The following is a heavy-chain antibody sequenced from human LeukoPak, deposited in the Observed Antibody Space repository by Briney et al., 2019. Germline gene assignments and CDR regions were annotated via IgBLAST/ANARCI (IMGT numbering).Heavy chain of an antibody. CDR1: GFTFNNYG. D-gene: IGHD3-3*01. CDR3: ARDSFWSGSFKDEFDY. J-gene: IGHJ4*02. Sequence: GGSLRLSCAASGFTFNNYGMHWVRQAPGKGLEWVSSISSSSSYIYYADSVKGRFTISRDNAKKSLYLQMNSLRAEDTAVYYCARDSFWSGSFKDEFDYWGRGTLVTVSS. V-gene: IGHV3-21*01. CDR2: ISSSSSYI.